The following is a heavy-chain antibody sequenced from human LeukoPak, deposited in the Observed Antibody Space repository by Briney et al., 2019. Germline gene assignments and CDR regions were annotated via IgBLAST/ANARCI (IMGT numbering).Heavy chain of an antibody. V-gene: IGHV6-1*01. CDR3: ARDGDSSGYRRYFDL. CDR1: GDSVSSNSAA. D-gene: IGHD3-22*01. Sequence: SQTLSLTCVISGDSVSSNSAAWNWIRQSPSRGLEWLGRTYYGSKWYNEYAVSVKSRITINPATSQNQFSLQLNSLPPEDTAVYYCARDGDSSGYRRYFDLWGRGTLVTVSS. CDR2: TYYGSKWYN. J-gene: IGHJ2*01.